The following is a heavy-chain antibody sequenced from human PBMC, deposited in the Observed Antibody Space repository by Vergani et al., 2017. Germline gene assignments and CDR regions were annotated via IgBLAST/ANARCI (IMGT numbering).Heavy chain of an antibody. D-gene: IGHD6-13*01. J-gene: IGHJ4*02. CDR1: EFTFSSYG. CDR3: ASVVAAAPGYY. Sequence: QVQLVESGGGVVQPGRSLRLSCAASEFTFSSYGMHWVRQAPGKGLEWVAVIWYDGSNKYYADSVKGRFTISRDNSKNTLYLQMNSLRAEDTAVYYCASVVAAAPGYYWGQGTLVTVSS. CDR2: IWYDGSNK. V-gene: IGHV3-33*01.